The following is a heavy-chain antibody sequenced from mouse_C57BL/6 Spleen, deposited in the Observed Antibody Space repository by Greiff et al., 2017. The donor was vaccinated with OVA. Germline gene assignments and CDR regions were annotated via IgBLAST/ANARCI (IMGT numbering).Heavy chain of an antibody. CDR1: GYTFTSYW. J-gene: IGHJ1*03. D-gene: IGHD1-1*01. CDR3: ARLDYCGSSDWYFDV. Sequence: VQLKQPGAELVTPGASVKLSCKASGYTFTSYWMHWVKQRPGRGLEWIGRIDPNSGGTKYNEKFKSKATLTVDKPSSTAYMQLSSLTSEVSAVYYCARLDYCGSSDWYFDVWGTGTTVTVSS. CDR2: IDPNSGGT. V-gene: IGHV1-72*01.